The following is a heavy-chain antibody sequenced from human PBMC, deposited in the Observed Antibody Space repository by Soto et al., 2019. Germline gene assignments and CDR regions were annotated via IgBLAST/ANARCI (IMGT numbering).Heavy chain of an antibody. V-gene: IGHV3-30*18. Sequence: PGGSLRLSCAASGFSFGSYSMHWVRQAPGKGLEWVAVISYDGSNKYYADSVKGRFTISRDNSKNTLYLQMNSLRAEDTAVYYCAKEELPAAINSFDIWGQGTMVTVSS. J-gene: IGHJ3*02. CDR3: AKEELPAAINSFDI. D-gene: IGHD2-2*02. CDR2: ISYDGSNK. CDR1: GFSFGSYS.